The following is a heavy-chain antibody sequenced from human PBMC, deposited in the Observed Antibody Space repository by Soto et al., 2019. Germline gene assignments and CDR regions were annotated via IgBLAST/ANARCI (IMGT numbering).Heavy chain of an antibody. V-gene: IGHV4-30-2*01. D-gene: IGHD5-12*01. CDR1: GGSISSGGYS. Sequence: SETLSLTCAVSGGSISSGGYSWSWIRQPPGKGLEWIGYIYHSGSTYYNPSLKSRVTISVDRSKNQFSLKLSSVTAADTAVYYCAGVDNSVFDPWGQGTLVTVSS. CDR2: IYHSGST. CDR3: AGVDNSVFDP. J-gene: IGHJ5*02.